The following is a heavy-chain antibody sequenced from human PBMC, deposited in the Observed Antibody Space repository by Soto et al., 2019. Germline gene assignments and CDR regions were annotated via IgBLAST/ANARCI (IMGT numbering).Heavy chain of an antibody. Sequence: QVQLQQWGAGLLKPSETLSLTCAVYGGSFSGYYWSWIRQPPGKGLEWIGEINHSGSTNYNPSLKSRVPISVDTSKNQFSLKLSSVTAADTAVYYCARRYCSGGSCRSGWFDPWGQGTLVTVSS. V-gene: IGHV4-34*01. CDR1: GGSFSGYY. D-gene: IGHD2-15*01. CDR2: INHSGST. CDR3: ARRYCSGGSCRSGWFDP. J-gene: IGHJ5*02.